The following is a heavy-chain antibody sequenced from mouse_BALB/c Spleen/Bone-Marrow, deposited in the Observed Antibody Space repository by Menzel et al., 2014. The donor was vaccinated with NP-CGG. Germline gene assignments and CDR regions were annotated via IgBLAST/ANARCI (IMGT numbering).Heavy chain of an antibody. J-gene: IGHJ1*01. CDR3: TRSGYYGYGWYFDV. CDR1: GYTFTNYF. D-gene: IGHD1-2*01. V-gene: IGHV1S81*02. Sequence: QVQLQQSGAELVKPGASVKLSCRVSGYTFTNYFVYWVKQRPGQGLEWIGEINPSNDTPNFNEKFKSKATLTVDKSSSTAYMQLSSLTSEDSAVYYCTRSGYYGYGWYFDVWGAGTTVTVS. CDR2: INPSNDTP.